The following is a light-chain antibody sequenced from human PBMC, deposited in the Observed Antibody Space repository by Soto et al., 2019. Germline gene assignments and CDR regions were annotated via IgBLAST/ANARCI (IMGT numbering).Light chain of an antibody. Sequence: QSVLTQPPSVSAAPRQKVTISCSGSRSNIGTNYVAWYRHLPGTAPKLLIYDDDKRPSGIPDRFSGSKSGTSATLGITGLQTGDVADYYCGTWDASLGVGVFGGGTKLTVL. CDR3: GTWDASLGVGV. CDR2: DDD. V-gene: IGLV1-51*01. CDR1: RSNIGTNY. J-gene: IGLJ3*02.